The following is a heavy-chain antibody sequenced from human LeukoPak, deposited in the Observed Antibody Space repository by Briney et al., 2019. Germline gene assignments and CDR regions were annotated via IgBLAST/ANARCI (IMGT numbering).Heavy chain of an antibody. Sequence: GESLKISCKGSGYSFTSYWIGWVRQMPGKGLEWMGIIYPGDSDSRYSPSFQGQVTISADKSISTAYLQWSSLKASDTAMYYCAXXXXGGGWYYGMDVWGQGTTVTVSS. D-gene: IGHD6-19*01. V-gene: IGHV5-51*01. CDR1: GYSFTSYW. J-gene: IGHJ6*02. CDR3: AXXXXGGGWYYGMDV. CDR2: IYPGDSDS.